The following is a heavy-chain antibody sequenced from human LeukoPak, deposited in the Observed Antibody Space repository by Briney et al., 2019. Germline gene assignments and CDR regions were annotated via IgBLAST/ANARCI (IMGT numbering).Heavy chain of an antibody. V-gene: IGHV4-59*01. J-gene: IGHJ4*02. CDR2: IYYSGST. D-gene: IGHD6-13*01. Sequence: SETLSLTCAASGGSISSYYWSWIRQPPGKGLEWIGYIYYSGSTYYNPSLKSRVTISVDTSKNQFSLKVRSVTAADTAVYYCARNFNPEQLVLNYWCQGTLVTVSP. CDR3: ARNFNPEQLVLNY. CDR1: GGSISSYY.